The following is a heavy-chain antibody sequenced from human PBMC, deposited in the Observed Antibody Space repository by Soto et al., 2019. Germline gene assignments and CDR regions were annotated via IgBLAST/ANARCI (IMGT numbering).Heavy chain of an antibody. CDR1: GFTFSSHA. J-gene: IGHJ4*02. V-gene: IGHV3-23*01. CDR2: LSDSGISI. Sequence: EVQLLESGGGLVQPGGSLRLSCTASGFTFSSHAMTWVRQAPGKGLEWVSGLSDSGISIYHADSVKDRLTISRDNSKNTLYLQIHTLRAEDTAVYYCAKVSSSWYAGFFDLWGQGTLVTVSS. CDR3: AKVSSSWYAGFFDL. D-gene: IGHD6-13*01.